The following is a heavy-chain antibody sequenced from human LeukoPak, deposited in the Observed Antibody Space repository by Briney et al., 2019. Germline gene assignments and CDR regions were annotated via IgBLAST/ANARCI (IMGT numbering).Heavy chain of an antibody. V-gene: IGHV4-39*01. J-gene: IGHJ4*02. Sequence: SETLSLTCTVSGGSISSSTYYWGWIRQSPGKGLEWIGSLYSGSTYYNPSLKNRVTISVDTSKNQFSLRLSSVTAADTAVYYCARHTTILGHFAYWGQGTLVTVSS. D-gene: IGHD3-3*01. CDR1: GGSISSSTYY. CDR2: LYSGST. CDR3: ARHTTILGHFAY.